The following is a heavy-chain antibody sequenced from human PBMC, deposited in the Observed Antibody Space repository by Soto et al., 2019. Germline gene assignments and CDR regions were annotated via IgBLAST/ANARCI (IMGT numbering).Heavy chain of an antibody. CDR3: ARILLLYYDSSGYYPLDIDY. D-gene: IGHD3-22*01. CDR2: ISAYNGNT. V-gene: IGHV1-18*01. J-gene: IGHJ4*02. CDR1: GYTFTSYG. Sequence: ASVKVSCKASGYTFTSYGISWVRQAPGQGLEWMGWISAYNGNTNYAQKIQGRVTMTTDTSTSTAYMELRSLISDDTAVYYCARILLLYYDSSGYYPLDIDYWGQGTLVTVSS.